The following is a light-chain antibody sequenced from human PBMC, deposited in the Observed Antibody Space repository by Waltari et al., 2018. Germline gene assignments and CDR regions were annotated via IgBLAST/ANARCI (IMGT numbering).Light chain of an antibody. CDR3: QKYNSAPVTWT. J-gene: IGKJ1*01. CDR1: QGISNY. Sequence: DIQMTQSPSSLSASVGDRVTITCRASQGISNYLAWYQQKPGKVPKLLIYAASTLQSGVPSWFSGSGSGTDFTLTISSLQPEDVATYYCQKYNSAPVTWTFGQGTKVEIK. V-gene: IGKV1-27*01. CDR2: AAS.